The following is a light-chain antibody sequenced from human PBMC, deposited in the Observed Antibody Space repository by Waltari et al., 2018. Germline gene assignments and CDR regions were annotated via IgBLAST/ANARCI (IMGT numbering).Light chain of an antibody. J-gene: IGKJ1*01. CDR1: PSVSIY. Sequence: IVLTQSPGTLSWSPGERATLSCRASPSVSIYLAWYQQTPGQAPRLLIYHTSTRATGIADRFSGSGSGTDFSRTISGLEPEDFAVYYCQHYKKLPVSFGQGARVEIK. CDR2: HTS. V-gene: IGKV3-20*01. CDR3: QHYKKLPVS.